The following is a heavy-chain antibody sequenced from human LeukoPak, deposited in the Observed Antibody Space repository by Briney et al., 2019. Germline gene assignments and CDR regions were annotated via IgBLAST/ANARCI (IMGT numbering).Heavy chain of an antibody. D-gene: IGHD5-12*01. Sequence: GDSLKVSCKASGGTFSNYALSWVRQAPGQGLEWMGPMIPFLDTSNYPPKFQDRVTITTDESTSTAYMQLSSLRSDDTAVYYCARAQAGNYDWPFDLWGQGTLVTVSS. J-gene: IGHJ4*02. CDR2: MIPFLDTS. V-gene: IGHV1-69*05. CDR1: GGTFSNYA. CDR3: ARAQAGNYDWPFDL.